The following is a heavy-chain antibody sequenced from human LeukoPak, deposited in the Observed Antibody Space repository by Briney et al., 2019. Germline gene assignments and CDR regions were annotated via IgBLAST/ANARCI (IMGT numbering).Heavy chain of an antibody. D-gene: IGHD6-19*01. J-gene: IGHJ3*02. CDR1: GFNFSSFG. CDR2: ISFIIST. V-gene: IGHV3-23*01. Sequence: GGSLRLSCAASGFNFSSFGVNWVRQGPGKGLEWVSGISFIISTWSADSVKGWFTISRDNSKNTVYLQMNSLRDDDTAVYYCAKGTSSLNYDAFDIWGQGTLVTVSS. CDR3: AKGTSSLNYDAFDI.